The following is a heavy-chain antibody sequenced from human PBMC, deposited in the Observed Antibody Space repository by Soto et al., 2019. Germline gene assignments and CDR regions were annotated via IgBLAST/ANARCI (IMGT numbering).Heavy chain of an antibody. CDR2: IIPIFGTT. D-gene: IGHD5-18*01. V-gene: IGHV1-69*13. Sequence: SVKVSCKASGGSFTYTLSWVRQAPGQGLEWMGGIIPIFGTTNYAQKFHGRVTITADESTKTAYMELSTLRSEDTAVYYCARLHSHGTYGMDVWGQGTTVTVSS. CDR1: GGSFTYT. CDR3: ARLHSHGTYGMDV. J-gene: IGHJ6*02.